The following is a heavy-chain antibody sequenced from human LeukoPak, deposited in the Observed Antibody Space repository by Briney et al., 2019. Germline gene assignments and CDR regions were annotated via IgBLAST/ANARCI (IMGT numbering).Heavy chain of an antibody. D-gene: IGHD5-12*01. CDR2: ISAYNGYT. CDR3: ARHESGYDFFFDY. CDR1: RYTFTSYD. Sequence: ASVKVSCKASRYTFTSYDISWVRQAPGQGLEWMAWISAYNGYTNYAQMLQGRVTMTTDTSTSTAYMELRSLRSDDTAVYYCARHESGYDFFFDYWGQGTLVTVSS. V-gene: IGHV1-18*01. J-gene: IGHJ4*02.